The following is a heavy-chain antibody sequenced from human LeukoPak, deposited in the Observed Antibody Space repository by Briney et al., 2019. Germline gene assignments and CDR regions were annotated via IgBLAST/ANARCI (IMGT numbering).Heavy chain of an antibody. D-gene: IGHD2-2*02. J-gene: IGHJ5*02. CDR1: GGSFSGYY. CDR3: ATLTRELDCSSTSCYKSNWFDP. CDR2: INHSGST. Sequence: SETLSLTCAVYGGSFSGYYWSWIRQPPGKRLEWIGEINHSGSTNYNPSLKSRVTISVDTSKNQFSLKLSSVTAADTAVYYCATLTRELDCSSTSCYKSNWFDPWGQGTLVTVSS. V-gene: IGHV4-34*01.